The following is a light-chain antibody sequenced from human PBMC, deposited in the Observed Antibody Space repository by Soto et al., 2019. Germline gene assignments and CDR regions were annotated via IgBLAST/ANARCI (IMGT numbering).Light chain of an antibody. J-gene: IGLJ2*01. CDR3: CFSAGINNLQ. CDR2: YVI. CDR1: SSDFGDYHY. Sequence: QSALTQPPSASGSPGQSVTISCTGPSSDFGDYHYVSWYQQYPGNAPKLLIYYVITRPSGVPGRFSGSKSGHSAFLTVSWLQAEDEAHYCCCFSAGINNLQFGGGTMLTVL. V-gene: IGLV2-8*01.